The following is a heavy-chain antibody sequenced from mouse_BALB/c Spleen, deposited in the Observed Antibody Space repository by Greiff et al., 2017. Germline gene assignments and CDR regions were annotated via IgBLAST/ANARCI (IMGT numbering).Heavy chain of an antibody. V-gene: IGHV6-6*02. Sequence: EVKLMESGGGLVQPGGSMKLSCVASGFTFSNYWMNWVRQSPEKGLEWVAEIRLKSNNYATHYAESVKGRFTISRDDSKSSVYLQMNNLRAEDTGIYYCTRRFGFTTVVAKDWYFDVWGAGTTVTVSS. CDR2: IRLKSNNYAT. CDR1: GFTFSNYW. D-gene: IGHD1-1*01. J-gene: IGHJ1*01. CDR3: TRRFGFTTVVAKDWYFDV.